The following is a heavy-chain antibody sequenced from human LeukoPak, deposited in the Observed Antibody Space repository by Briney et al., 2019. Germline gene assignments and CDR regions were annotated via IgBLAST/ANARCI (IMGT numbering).Heavy chain of an antibody. Sequence: SETLSLTCTVSGGSISSSSYYWGWIRQPPGKGLEWIGSIYYSGSTYYNPSLKSRVTISVDTSKNQFSLKLSSVTAADTAVYYCASTALGYCSSTSCFTPHYFDYWGQGTLATVSS. CDR2: IYYSGST. V-gene: IGHV4-39*01. J-gene: IGHJ4*02. D-gene: IGHD2-2*01. CDR3: ASTALGYCSSTSCFTPHYFDY. CDR1: GGSISSSSYY.